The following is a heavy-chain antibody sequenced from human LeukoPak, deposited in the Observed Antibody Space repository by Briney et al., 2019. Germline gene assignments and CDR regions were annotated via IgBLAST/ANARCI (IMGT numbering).Heavy chain of an antibody. Sequence: ASVKVSGKASGYTFTSYYMHWVRQAPGQGLEWMGIINPSGGSTSYAQKFQGRVTMTRDTSTSTVYMELSSLRSEDTAVYYCARDNKRDFWSGYYLGYGMDVWGQGTTVTVSS. CDR2: INPSGGST. J-gene: IGHJ6*02. D-gene: IGHD3-3*01. CDR1: GYTFTSYY. V-gene: IGHV1-46*01. CDR3: ARDNKRDFWSGYYLGYGMDV.